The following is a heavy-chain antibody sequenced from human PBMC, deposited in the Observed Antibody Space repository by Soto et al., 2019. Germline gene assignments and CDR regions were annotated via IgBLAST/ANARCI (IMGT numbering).Heavy chain of an antibody. CDR2: MNPNTGGT. J-gene: IGHJ4*02. CDR1: GYTFTSYD. D-gene: IGHD7-27*01. V-gene: IGHV1-8*01. Sequence: QVQLVQPGVEVRNPGASVKVSCKASGYTFTSYDINWVRQATGQGLEWMGWMNPNTGGTGSIQKFQGRVTMTRDTSINTAYRELSSLTVEDTAVYYCARSHMGTGVHFDSWGQGTLVTVSS. CDR3: ARSHMGTGVHFDS.